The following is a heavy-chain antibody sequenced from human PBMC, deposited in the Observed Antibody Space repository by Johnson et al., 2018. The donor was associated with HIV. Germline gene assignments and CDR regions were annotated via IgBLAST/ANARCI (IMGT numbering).Heavy chain of an antibody. CDR3: ARDLARRGGAAFDI. D-gene: IGHD1-26*01. J-gene: IGHJ3*02. Sequence: VQLVESGGGLVQPGGSLRLSCAASGFTFSSYAMHWVRQAPGKGLEYVSAISSNGGSTYYANSEKGRFTISRDNSKNTLYLQMGSLRADDTAVYYCARDLARRGGAAFDIWGQGTMVTVSS. CDR1: GFTFSSYA. CDR2: ISSNGGST. V-gene: IGHV3-64*01.